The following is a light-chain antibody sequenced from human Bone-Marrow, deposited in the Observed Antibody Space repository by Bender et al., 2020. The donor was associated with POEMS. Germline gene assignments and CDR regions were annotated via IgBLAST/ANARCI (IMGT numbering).Light chain of an antibody. CDR2: QDT. Sequence: SYAVTQPPSVSVSPGQTVSITCSGDKLGDRYASWYRQKSGQSPVLVIYQDTKRPSGIPERFSGSKSGNTASLTVSGLQAEDEADYYCSSYGGHSDWLFGGGTTLTVL. CDR3: SSYGGHSDWL. CDR1: KLGDRY. V-gene: IGLV3-1*01. J-gene: IGLJ3*02.